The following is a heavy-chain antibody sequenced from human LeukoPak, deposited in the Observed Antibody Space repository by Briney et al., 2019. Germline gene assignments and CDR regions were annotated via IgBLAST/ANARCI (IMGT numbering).Heavy chain of an antibody. CDR3: ARGDSSGYYNWFDP. D-gene: IGHD3-22*01. CDR2: ISSSSSTI. V-gene: IGHV3-48*04. J-gene: IGHJ5*02. CDR1: GFTFSSYS. Sequence: GGSLRLSCAASGFTFSSYSMNWVRQAPGKGLEWVSYISSSSSTIYYADSVKGRFTISRDNAKNSLYLQMNSLRAEDTAVYYCARGDSSGYYNWFDPWGQGTLVTVSS.